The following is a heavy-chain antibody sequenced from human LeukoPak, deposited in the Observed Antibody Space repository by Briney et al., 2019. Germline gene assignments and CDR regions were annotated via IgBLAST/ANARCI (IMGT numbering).Heavy chain of an antibody. Sequence: GRSLRLSCAASGFTFDDYAMHWVRQVPGKGLEWVSGITWNSGSIGYADSVKGRFTISRDNAKNSLYLQINSLRPEDTALYYCVKGSAYSSSWYVDWGQGTLVTVSS. CDR1: GFTFDDYA. J-gene: IGHJ4*02. CDR2: ITWNSGSI. D-gene: IGHD6-13*01. CDR3: VKGSAYSSSWYVD. V-gene: IGHV3-9*01.